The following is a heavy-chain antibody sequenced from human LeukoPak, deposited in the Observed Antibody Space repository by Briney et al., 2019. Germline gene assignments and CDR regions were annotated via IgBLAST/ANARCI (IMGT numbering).Heavy chain of an antibody. J-gene: IGHJ4*02. CDR3: AGSSVAATHYFDY. CDR2: ISAYNGNT. V-gene: IGHV1-18*04. D-gene: IGHD2-15*01. Sequence: ASVKVSCKASGYTFTSYGISWVRQAPGQGLEWMGWISAYNGNTNYAQKLQGRVTMTTDTSTSTAYVELRSLRSDDTAVYYCAGSSVAATHYFDYWGQGTLVTVSS. CDR1: GYTFTSYG.